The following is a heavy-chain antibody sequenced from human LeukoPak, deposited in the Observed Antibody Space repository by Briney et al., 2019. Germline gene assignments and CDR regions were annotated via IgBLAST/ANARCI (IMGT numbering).Heavy chain of an antibody. Sequence: SETLSLTCTVSGGSFSGYLWSWIRQPPGKGLEWIGEINYNGEKTNYNPSLKRRVIMSVAPSTIQFSLKMTSVTAADTAVYFCTRSGLTGMREYPRADYYYYGMDVWGQGTAVTVSS. CDR1: GGSFSGYL. D-gene: IGHD2-2*02. V-gene: IGHV4-34*01. J-gene: IGHJ6*01. CDR3: TRSGLTGMREYPRADYYYYGMDV. CDR2: INYNGEKT.